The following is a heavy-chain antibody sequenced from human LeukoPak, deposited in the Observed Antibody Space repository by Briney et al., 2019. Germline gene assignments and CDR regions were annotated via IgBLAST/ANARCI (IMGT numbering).Heavy chain of an antibody. D-gene: IGHD2-2*01. V-gene: IGHV3-23*01. CDR1: GFTFSSYA. Sequence: GGSLRLSCAASGFTFSSYAMSWVRKAPGKGLEWVSAISGSGGSTYYADSVKGRFTISRDNSKNTLYLQMNSLRAEDTAVYYCARPPIPGYCSSTSCYPDYWGQGTLVTVSS. CDR3: ARPPIPGYCSSTSCYPDY. J-gene: IGHJ4*02. CDR2: ISGSGGST.